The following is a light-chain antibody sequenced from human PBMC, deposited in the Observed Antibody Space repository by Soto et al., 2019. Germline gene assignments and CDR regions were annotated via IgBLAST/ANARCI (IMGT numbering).Light chain of an antibody. CDR2: INSDGRH. CDR1: SRHTNYA. J-gene: IGLJ3*02. Sequence: LVLTQSPSASASLGASVKLTCSLSSRHTNYAIAWHQVQPEKGPRYLMKINSDGRHIKGDGVPDRFSGSSSGAERYLTISSLRSEGEADYYCLTWGPGIGVCGGGTKLPVL. CDR3: LTWGPGIGV. V-gene: IGLV4-69*01.